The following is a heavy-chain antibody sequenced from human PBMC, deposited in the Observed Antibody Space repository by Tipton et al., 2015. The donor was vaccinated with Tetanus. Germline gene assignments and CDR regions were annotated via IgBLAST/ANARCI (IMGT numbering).Heavy chain of an antibody. Sequence: SLRLSCVASGFAFGNYGMHWVRQAPGKGLEWIALISYDANNTYYADSVKGRFTISRDDSQNTLFLQMSSLRADDTAMYYCAKTAAGSGLFDYWGQGALVTVAS. CDR2: ISYDANNT. J-gene: IGHJ4*02. D-gene: IGHD6-13*01. CDR1: GFAFGNYG. CDR3: AKTAAGSGLFDY. V-gene: IGHV3-30*18.